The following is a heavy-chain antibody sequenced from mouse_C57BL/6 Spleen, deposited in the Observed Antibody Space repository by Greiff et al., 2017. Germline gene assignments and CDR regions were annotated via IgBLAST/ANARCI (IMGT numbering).Heavy chain of an antibody. CDR2: IDPSDSYT. Sequence: QVQLQQSGAELVMPGASVKLSCKASGYTFTSYWMHWVKQRPGQGLEWIGEIDPSDSYTNYNQKFKGKSTLTVDKSSSTAYMQLSSLTSEDSAVYYCARSCDSDVGSLAYWGQGTLVTVSA. D-gene: IGHD2-4*01. V-gene: IGHV1-69*01. CDR1: GYTFTSYW. J-gene: IGHJ3*01. CDR3: ARSCDSDVGSLAY.